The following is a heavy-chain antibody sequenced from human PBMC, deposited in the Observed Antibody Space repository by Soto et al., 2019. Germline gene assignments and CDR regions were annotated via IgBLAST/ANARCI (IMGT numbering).Heavy chain of an antibody. V-gene: IGHV4-34*12. CDR1: GESFSGYY. J-gene: IGHJ4*02. CDR3: GRDDPVTRTIDY. Sequence: QVQLQQWGAGLLKPSETLSLTCVVYGESFSGYYWSWIRQPPAQGLEWIGGIINSGTTNYNPSLKSRVTMSVDTSKNQFSLNLSSVTAADTAVYYCGRDDPVTRTIDYWGQGTLVTVSS. CDR2: IINSGTT. D-gene: IGHD4-17*01.